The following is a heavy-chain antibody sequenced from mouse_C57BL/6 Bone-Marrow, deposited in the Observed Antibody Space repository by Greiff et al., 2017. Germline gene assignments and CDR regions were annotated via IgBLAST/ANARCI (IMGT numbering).Heavy chain of an antibody. CDR1: GYPFTSYW. CDR3: ARHGRGYYYAMDY. D-gene: IGHD1-1*01. J-gene: IGHJ4*01. V-gene: IGHV1-69*01. Sequence: VQLQQPGAELVLPGASVKLSCTASGYPFTSYWLHWVTQRPGQGLEWIGEIDPSDSYTNYNQQFKGQSTVTVDQSSSTAYMQLSSLTSEDSAVYYCARHGRGYYYAMDYWGQGTSVTGSS. CDR2: IDPSDSYT.